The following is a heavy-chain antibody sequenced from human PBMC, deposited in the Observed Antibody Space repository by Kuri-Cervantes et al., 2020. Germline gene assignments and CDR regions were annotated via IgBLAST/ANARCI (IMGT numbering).Heavy chain of an antibody. CDR3: ARVRTLRYFDWFAHDAFDI. J-gene: IGHJ3*02. CDR1: GYTFTGYY. V-gene: IGHV1-2*02. CDR2: INPNSGGT. Sequence: ASVKVSCKASGYTFTGYYMHWVRQAPGQGLEWMGWINPNSGGTNYAQKFQGRVTMTRDTSISTAYMELSRLRFDDTAVYYCARVRTLRYFDWFAHDAFDIWGQGTMVTVSS. D-gene: IGHD3-9*01.